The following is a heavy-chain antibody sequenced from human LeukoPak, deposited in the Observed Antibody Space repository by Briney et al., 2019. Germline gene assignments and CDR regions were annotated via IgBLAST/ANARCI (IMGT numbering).Heavy chain of an antibody. CDR3: ARDPSRGATVVTLDY. J-gene: IGHJ4*02. Sequence: GGSLRLSCAASGFTFSNFAVHWVRQAPGKGLEWVAIISYDGSNKYYADFVKGRFTISRDNSKNTLYLQMNTLRPEDTAVYYCARDPSRGATVVTLDYWGQGTLVTVSS. CDR2: ISYDGSNK. V-gene: IGHV3-30-3*01. D-gene: IGHD4-23*01. CDR1: GFTFSNFA.